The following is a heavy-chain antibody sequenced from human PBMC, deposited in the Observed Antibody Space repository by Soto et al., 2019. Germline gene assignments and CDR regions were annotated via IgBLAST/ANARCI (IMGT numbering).Heavy chain of an antibody. CDR1: GFTFYSYA. D-gene: IGHD1-20*01. CDR3: VKDRMAYNSVWDPFDI. Sequence: ESGGGLVQPGGSLRLSCAASGFTFYSYAMSWVRQAPGKGLEWVSTIGSVGGDTYYADSVKGRFTISRDDSKNTLLLQMNSLRAEDTAVYYCVKDRMAYNSVWDPFDIWGQGTMLTVSS. CDR2: IGSVGGDT. J-gene: IGHJ3*02. V-gene: IGHV3-23*01.